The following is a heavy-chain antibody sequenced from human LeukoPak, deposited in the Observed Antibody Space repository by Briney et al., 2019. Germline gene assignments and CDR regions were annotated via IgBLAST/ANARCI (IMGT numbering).Heavy chain of an antibody. J-gene: IGHJ4*02. CDR2: MNPSGGST. D-gene: IGHD5-12*01. Sequence: GASVKVSFTASGYTLTNHYIHWVRQAPGQGLEWMGIMNPSGGSTSYPQKFQGRVTMTRDTSTSTVYMELSSLRSEDTAVYYCARDRVSGGYVTFDYWGQGTLVTVSS. V-gene: IGHV1-46*01. CDR1: GYTLTNHY. CDR3: ARDRVSGGYVTFDY.